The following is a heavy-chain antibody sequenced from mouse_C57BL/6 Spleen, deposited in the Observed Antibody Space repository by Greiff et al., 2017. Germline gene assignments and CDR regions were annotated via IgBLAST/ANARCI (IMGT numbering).Heavy chain of an antibody. V-gene: IGHV1-22*01. CDR1: GYTFTDYN. Sequence: EVKLQESGPELVKPGASVKMSCKASGYTFTDYNMHWVKQSHGKSLAWIGYINPNNGGTSYNQKFKGKATLTVNKSSSTAYMELRSLTSEDSAVYYCARGRNYGNLAYWGQGTLVTVSA. CDR3: ARGRNYGNLAY. CDR2: INPNNGGT. D-gene: IGHD2-1*01. J-gene: IGHJ3*01.